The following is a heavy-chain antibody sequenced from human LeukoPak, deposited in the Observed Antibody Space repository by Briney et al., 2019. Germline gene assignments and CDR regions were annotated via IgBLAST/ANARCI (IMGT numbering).Heavy chain of an antibody. CDR1: ISSITSGHY. J-gene: IGHJ4*02. CDR3: ARGYGAYGYFDY. V-gene: IGHV4-38-2*01. D-gene: IGHD5-12*01. CDR2: INHSGNT. Sequence: PSETLSLTCAVSISSITSGHYWGWIRQPPGKGLEWIGTINHSGNTYYNSSLKSRISTSVDTSNKQFSLKLNSVTAADTAVYYCARGYGAYGYFDYWGQGTLVTVSP.